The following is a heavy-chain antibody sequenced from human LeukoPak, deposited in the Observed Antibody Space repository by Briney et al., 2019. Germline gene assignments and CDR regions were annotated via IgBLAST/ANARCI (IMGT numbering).Heavy chain of an antibody. J-gene: IGHJ4*02. CDR2: IYYSGST. Sequence: SQTLSLTCTVSGGSISSGGYYWSWIRQHPGKGLEWIGYIYYSGSTYYNPSLKSRVTISVDTSKNQFSLKLSSVTAADTAVYYCARVQFSPVDTAMVKEGYFDYWGQGTLVTVSS. CDR3: ARVQFSPVDTAMVKEGYFDY. V-gene: IGHV4-31*03. CDR1: GGSISSGGYY. D-gene: IGHD5-18*01.